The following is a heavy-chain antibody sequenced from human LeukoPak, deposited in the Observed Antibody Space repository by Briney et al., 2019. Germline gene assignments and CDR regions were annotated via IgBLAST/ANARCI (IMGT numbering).Heavy chain of an antibody. Sequence: SVKVSCKASGGTFSSYAISWVRQAPGQGLEWMGGIIPIFGTANYAQKFQGRVTITTDESTGTAYVELSSLRSEDTAVYYCARGIITGTRNGAFDIWGQGTMVTVSS. J-gene: IGHJ3*02. CDR2: IIPIFGTA. V-gene: IGHV1-69*05. CDR1: GGTFSSYA. CDR3: ARGIITGTRNGAFDI. D-gene: IGHD1-20*01.